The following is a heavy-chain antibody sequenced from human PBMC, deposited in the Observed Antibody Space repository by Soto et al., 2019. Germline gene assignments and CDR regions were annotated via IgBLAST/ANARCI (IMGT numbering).Heavy chain of an antibody. J-gene: IGHJ6*02. CDR1: GASVSSGSYY. CDR3: ARVNDGDYYYGMDV. V-gene: IGHV4-61*01. Sequence: SETLSLTCTVSGASVSSGSYYWSRIRQPPGKGLEWIGYIYYSGSTNYKPSLKSRVTISVDTSKNQFSLKLSPVTAADTAMYYCARVNDGDYYYGMDVWGQGTTVTVSS. D-gene: IGHD1-1*01. CDR2: IYYSGST.